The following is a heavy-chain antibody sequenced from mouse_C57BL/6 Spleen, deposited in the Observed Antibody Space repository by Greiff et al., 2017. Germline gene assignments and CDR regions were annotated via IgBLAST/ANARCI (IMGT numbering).Heavy chain of an antibody. J-gene: IGHJ4*01. D-gene: IGHD3-2*02. CDR1: GFTFSDYG. CDR3: ASGRQLRPVGAMDY. V-gene: IGHV5-17*01. CDR2: ISSGSSTI. Sequence: EVKVVESGGGLVKPGGSLKLSCAASGFTFSDYGMHWVRQAPEKGLERVAYISSGSSTIYYADTVKGRFTISRDNAKNTLFLQMTSLRSEDTAMYYCASGRQLRPVGAMDYWGQGTSVTVSS.